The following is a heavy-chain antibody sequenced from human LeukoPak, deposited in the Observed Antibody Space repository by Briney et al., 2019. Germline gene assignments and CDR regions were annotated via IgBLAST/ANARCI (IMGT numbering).Heavy chain of an antibody. CDR1: GHTFTAYY. Sequence: ASVKVSCRASGHTFTAYYIHWVRQAPGVGLEWLGIIYPSDGSTTYAQRFQGRVTMTRDTSTSTVYMELRSLTSEDTAVYFCARGEVCRDGDCYPPGRWGQGTLVTVSS. CDR2: IYPSDGST. J-gene: IGHJ4*02. V-gene: IGHV1-46*01. CDR3: ARGEVCRDGDCYPPGR. D-gene: IGHD2-21*02.